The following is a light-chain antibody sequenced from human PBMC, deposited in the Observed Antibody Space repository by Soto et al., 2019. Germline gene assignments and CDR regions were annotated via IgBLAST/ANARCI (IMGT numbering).Light chain of an antibody. J-gene: IGKJ5*01. Sequence: DIQMTQSPSSLSASVGDRVTITCRASQSISRNLNWYQHKPGKAPKLLIYAASSLQNGVPSRFXGGGSGTEFTLSISSLQPEDFGTYSCQQSYTAASITFGQGTRLEIK. CDR2: AAS. CDR3: QQSYTAASIT. V-gene: IGKV1-39*01. CDR1: QSISRN.